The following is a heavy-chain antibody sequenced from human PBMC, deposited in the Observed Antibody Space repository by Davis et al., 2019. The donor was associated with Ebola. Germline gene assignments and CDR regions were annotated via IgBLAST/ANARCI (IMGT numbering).Heavy chain of an antibody. J-gene: IGHJ4*02. Sequence: GESLKISCAASGFMFSSCGMNWVRQAPGKGLEWVSGIGVSGGTTYADSVKGRFTISRDNAKNSLYLQMNSLRAEDTAVYYCARGPRWGGEVYNDYWGQGTLVTVSS. V-gene: IGHV3-21*01. CDR3: ARGPRWGGEVYNDY. D-gene: IGHD2-21*01. CDR1: GFMFSSCG. CDR2: IGVSGGTT.